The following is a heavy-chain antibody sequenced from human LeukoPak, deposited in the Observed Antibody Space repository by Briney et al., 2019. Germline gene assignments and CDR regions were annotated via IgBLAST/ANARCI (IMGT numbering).Heavy chain of an antibody. CDR3: ARGHPGNDY. CDR2: IWYDGSNK. CDR1: AFTLSNYW. Sequence: PGGSLSLSCAASAFTLSNYWMSWVRQAPGKGLEWVAVIWYDGSNKYYADSVKGRFTISRDNSKNTLYLQMNSLRAEDTAVYYCARGHPGNDYWGQGTLVTVSS. V-gene: IGHV3-33*08. J-gene: IGHJ4*02.